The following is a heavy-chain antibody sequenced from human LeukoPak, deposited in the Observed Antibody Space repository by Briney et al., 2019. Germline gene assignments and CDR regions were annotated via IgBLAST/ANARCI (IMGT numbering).Heavy chain of an antibody. D-gene: IGHD2-15*01. CDR2: IFHGGNT. J-gene: IGHJ4*02. Sequence: PSETLSLTCAVSGYSISSGFHWGWLRQSPGKGLEWIGSIFHGGNTYYNPSLKSRVTISVDTSMNQFSLRVTSVTAADTAVYYCARTRYCSGATCYSPELFDSWGQGTLVTVPS. CDR1: GYSISSGFH. V-gene: IGHV4-38-2*01. CDR3: ARTRYCSGATCYSPELFDS.